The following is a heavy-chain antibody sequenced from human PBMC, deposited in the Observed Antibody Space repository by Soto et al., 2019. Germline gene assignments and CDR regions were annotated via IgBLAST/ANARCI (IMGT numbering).Heavy chain of an antibody. J-gene: IGHJ4*02. CDR2: ISYDGSNK. CDR3: AKDLYSGMATMDH. Sequence: QVQVVESGGGVVQPGRSLRLSCAASGFSFSSCAMHWVRQAPGKGLECVAVISYDGSNKYYADSVKGRFTISRDNSKSTLYLQMDSLRAEDTAVYYCAKDLYSGMATMDHWGQGTLVTVAS. V-gene: IGHV3-30*18. D-gene: IGHD2-21*01. CDR1: GFSFSSCA.